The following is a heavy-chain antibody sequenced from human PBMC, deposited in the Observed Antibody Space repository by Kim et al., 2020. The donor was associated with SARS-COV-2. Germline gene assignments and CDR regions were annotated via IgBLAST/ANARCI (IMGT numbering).Heavy chain of an antibody. J-gene: IGHJ5*02. CDR1: GYTFTSYG. D-gene: IGHD3-10*01. CDR3: ARDLRKRAAPYGSGKGWFDP. CDR2: ISAYNGNT. V-gene: IGHV1-18*01. Sequence: ASVKVSCKASGYTFTSYGISWVRQAPGQGLEWMGWISAYNGNTNYAQKLQGRVTMTTDTSTSTAYMELRSLRSDDTAVYYCARDLRKRAAPYGSGKGWFDPWDQGTLVTVSS.